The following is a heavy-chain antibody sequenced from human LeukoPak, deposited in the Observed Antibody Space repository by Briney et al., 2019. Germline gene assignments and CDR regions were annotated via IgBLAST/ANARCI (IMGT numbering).Heavy chain of an antibody. D-gene: IGHD6-19*01. V-gene: IGHV6-1*01. Sequence: SQTLSLTCGISGDIVSSNSAAWHWIRQSPSRGLEWLGRTYYRSKWFINYAPSVKSRIIINPDTPKNQVSLQLNSVTPEDTAVYYCTRSDCSSGRCPGFDNWGQGTLVTVSS. CDR3: TRSDCSSGRCPGFDN. CDR2: TYYRSKWFI. CDR1: GDIVSSNSAA. J-gene: IGHJ4*02.